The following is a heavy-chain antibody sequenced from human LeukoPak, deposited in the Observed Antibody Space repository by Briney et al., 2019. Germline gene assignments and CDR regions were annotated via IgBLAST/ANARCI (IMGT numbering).Heavy chain of an antibody. CDR1: GFTFSNAW. D-gene: IGHD6-13*01. CDR3: TTWYSSSWYTRLAY. Sequence: PGGSLRLSCAASGFTFSNAWMSWVRQAPGKGLEWVGRIKSKTDGGTTAYAAPVKGRFTISRDDSKSTLYLQMNSLTPEGTAVYYCTTWYSSSWYTRLAYWGQGTLVTVSS. CDR2: IKSKTDGGTT. V-gene: IGHV3-15*01. J-gene: IGHJ4*02.